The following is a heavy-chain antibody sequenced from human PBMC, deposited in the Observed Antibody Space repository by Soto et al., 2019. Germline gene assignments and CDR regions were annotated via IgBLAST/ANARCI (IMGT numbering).Heavy chain of an antibody. CDR1: GGSISSYY. CDR2: IYYSGST. J-gene: IGHJ6*02. V-gene: IGHV4-59*01. Sequence: SETLSLTCTVSGGSISSYYWSWIRQPPGKGLEWIGYIYYSGSTNYNPSLKSRVTISVDTSKNQFSLKLSSVTAADTAVYYCARDQGATTPYYYYGMDVWGQGTTVTVSS. CDR3: ARDQGATTPYYYYGMDV. D-gene: IGHD5-12*01.